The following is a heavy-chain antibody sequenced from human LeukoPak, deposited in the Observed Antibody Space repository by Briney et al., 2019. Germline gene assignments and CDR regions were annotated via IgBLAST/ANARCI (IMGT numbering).Heavy chain of an antibody. D-gene: IGHD3-22*01. CDR1: GFTFSRYW. V-gene: IGHV4-39*01. CDR2: IYYSGST. Sequence: GSLRLSCAASGFTFSRYWMSWVRQPPGKGLEWIGSIYYSGSTYYNPSLKSRVTISVDTSKNQFSLKLSSVTAADTAVYYCARRTYYYDSSGYVAFGTFDYWGQGTLVTVSS. J-gene: IGHJ4*02. CDR3: ARRTYYYDSSGYVAFGTFDY.